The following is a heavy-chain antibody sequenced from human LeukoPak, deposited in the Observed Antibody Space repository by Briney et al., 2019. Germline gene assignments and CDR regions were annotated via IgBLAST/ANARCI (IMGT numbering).Heavy chain of an antibody. CDR2: MNPNSGNT. CDR1: GGTFSSYG. J-gene: IGHJ6*03. Sequence: ASVKVSCKTSGGTFSSYGINWVRQATGQGLEWMGWMNPNSGNTGYAQKFQGRVTITRNTSISTAYMELSSLRSEDTAVYYCARARGGSTIFGVVNYYYMDVWGKGTTVTVSS. D-gene: IGHD3-3*01. V-gene: IGHV1-8*03. CDR3: ARARGGSTIFGVVNYYYMDV.